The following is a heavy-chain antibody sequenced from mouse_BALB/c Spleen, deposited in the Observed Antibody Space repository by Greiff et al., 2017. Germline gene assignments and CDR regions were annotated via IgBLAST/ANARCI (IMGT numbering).Heavy chain of an antibody. V-gene: IGHV1S34*01. Sequence: LVKTGASVKISCKASGYSFTGYYMHWVKQSHGKSLEWIGYISCYNGATSYNQKFKGKATFTVDTSSSTAYMQFNSLTSEDSAVYYCNARRWTPGNYAMDYWGQGTSVTVSS. CDR1: GYSFTGYY. D-gene: IGHD1-1*02. CDR2: ISCYNGAT. CDR3: NARRWTPGNYAMDY. J-gene: IGHJ4*01.